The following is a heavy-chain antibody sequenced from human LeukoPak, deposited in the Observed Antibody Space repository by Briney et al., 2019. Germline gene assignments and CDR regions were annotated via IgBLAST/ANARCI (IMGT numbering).Heavy chain of an antibody. CDR3: ARDRPAAAGTERFDY. Sequence: PGGSLRLSCAASGFTFSTFSMNWVRQAPGKGLEWVSYINSGSSTIYYADSVKGRSTISRDNAKNSLYLQMNSLRADDTALYYCARDRPAAAGTERFDYWGQGTLVTVSS. CDR2: INSGSSTI. J-gene: IGHJ4*02. D-gene: IGHD6-13*01. V-gene: IGHV3-48*04. CDR1: GFTFSTFS.